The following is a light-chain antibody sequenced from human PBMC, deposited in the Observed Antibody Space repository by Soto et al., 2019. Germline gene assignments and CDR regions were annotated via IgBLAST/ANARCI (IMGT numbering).Light chain of an antibody. J-gene: IGKJ4*01. CDR2: DAS. CDR1: QSCRNS. V-gene: IGKV1-5*01. Sequence: DLQMTQSPSTLSASVGDRVTITCRASQSCRNSLAWYQQKAGKAPTLLIYDASTLQSGVPSRFSGSGSGTEFSLTISSLQPEDFATYWCQQLYGYPLTFGGGTKVDIK. CDR3: QQLYGYPLT.